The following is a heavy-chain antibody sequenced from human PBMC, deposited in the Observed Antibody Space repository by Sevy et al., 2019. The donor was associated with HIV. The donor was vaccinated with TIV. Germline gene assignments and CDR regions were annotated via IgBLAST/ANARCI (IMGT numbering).Heavy chain of an antibody. CDR2: ISSSGSTI. V-gene: IGHV3-48*03. D-gene: IGHD6-13*01. Sequence: GGSLRLSCAASGFTFSSYEMNWVRQAPGKGLEWVSYISSSGSTIYYADSVKGRFTISRDNAKNSLYLQMNSLRAEDTAVYYCARGSSSWYRAFDYWGQGTLVTVSS. CDR1: GFTFSSYE. CDR3: ARGSSSWYRAFDY. J-gene: IGHJ4*02.